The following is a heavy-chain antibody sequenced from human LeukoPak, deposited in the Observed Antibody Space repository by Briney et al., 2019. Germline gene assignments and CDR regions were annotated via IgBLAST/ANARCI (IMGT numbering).Heavy chain of an antibody. J-gene: IGHJ4*02. Sequence: GGSLRLSCAASGFTFSSYSMNWVRQAPGKGLEWVSSISSSSYIYHADSVKGRFTISRDNAKNSLYLQMNSLRAEDTAVYYCAGIAAAQDDYWGQGTLVTVSS. CDR2: ISSSSYI. CDR3: AGIAAAQDDY. V-gene: IGHV3-21*01. CDR1: GFTFSSYS. D-gene: IGHD6-13*01.